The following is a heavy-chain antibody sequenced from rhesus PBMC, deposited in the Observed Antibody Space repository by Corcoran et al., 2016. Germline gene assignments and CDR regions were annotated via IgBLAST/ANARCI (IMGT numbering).Heavy chain of an antibody. J-gene: IGHJ4*01. CDR1: GGSISGYYY. CDR2: IDVHSAST. CDR3: ARDGVTQFDY. D-gene: IGHD3-34*01. Sequence: QVQLQQWGEGLVKPSETLSLTCAVYGGSISGYYYWSWIRQPPGKGLEWIGYIDVHSASTNYNPFLKNRVTISKDTSKNQFSLKLSSVTAADTAVYYCARDGVTQFDYWGQGVLVTVAS. V-gene: IGHV4-73*01.